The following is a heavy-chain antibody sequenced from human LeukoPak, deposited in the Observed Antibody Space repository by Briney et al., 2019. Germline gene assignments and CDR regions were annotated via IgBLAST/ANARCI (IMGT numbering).Heavy chain of an antibody. CDR3: AGAIDIDSSGDPDSFDI. V-gene: IGHV4-59*11. CDR1: VGSLSSHY. D-gene: IGHD3-22*01. Sequence: SETLSLTCTVSVGSLSSHYWSWIRQPPRKGREWRGYMYFSWRTQYNPPLPSRGTISVDKSEHNYSLNRTSIARAGTALYYCAGAIDIDSSGDPDSFDIWGRGTVVTVSS. CDR2: MYFSWRT. J-gene: IGHJ3*02.